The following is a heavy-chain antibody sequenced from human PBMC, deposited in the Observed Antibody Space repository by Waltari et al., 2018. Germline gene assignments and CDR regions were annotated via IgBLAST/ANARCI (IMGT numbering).Heavy chain of an antibody. CDR3: AATQDGYNLS. CDR2: IYYSGST. D-gene: IGHD5-12*01. V-gene: IGHV4-59*01. J-gene: IGHJ5*02. CDR1: GGSISSYY. Sequence: QVQLQESGPGLVKPSETLSLTCTVSGGSISSYYWSWIRQPPGKGLEWIGYIYYSGSTNYNPSLKSRVTISVDTSEAQFSLKLSSVTAADTAVDYCAATQDGYNLSWGQGTLVTVSS.